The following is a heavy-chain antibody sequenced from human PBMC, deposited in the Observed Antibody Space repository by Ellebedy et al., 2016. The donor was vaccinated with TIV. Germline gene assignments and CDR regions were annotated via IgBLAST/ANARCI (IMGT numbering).Heavy chain of an antibody. CDR1: GTSLIDYH. D-gene: IGHD5-24*01. Sequence: ESLKISCSVSGTSLIDYHWSWIRQSPRKGLEWIGNVYHTGSTIYNPSLQSRVTISVDTSKNQFSLKLSSVTAADTAVYYCTRTVQLAFYMNVWGRGTSVTVSS. CDR2: VYHTGST. CDR3: TRTVQLAFYMNV. J-gene: IGHJ6*03. V-gene: IGHV4-59*08.